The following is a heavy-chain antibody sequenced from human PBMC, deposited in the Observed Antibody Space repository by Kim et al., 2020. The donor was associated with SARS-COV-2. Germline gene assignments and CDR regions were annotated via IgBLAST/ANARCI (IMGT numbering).Heavy chain of an antibody. J-gene: IGHJ3*02. V-gene: IGHV1-69*13. CDR3: ATTFHTGSYHDEHAFDI. CDR2: IIPIFGTA. CDR1: GGTFSSYA. Sequence: SVKVSCKASGGTFSSYAISWVRQAPGQGLEWMGGIIPIFGTANYAQKFQGRVTITADESTSTAYMELSSLRSEDTAVYYCATTFHTGSYHDEHAFDIWGQGTMVTVSS. D-gene: IGHD3-10*01.